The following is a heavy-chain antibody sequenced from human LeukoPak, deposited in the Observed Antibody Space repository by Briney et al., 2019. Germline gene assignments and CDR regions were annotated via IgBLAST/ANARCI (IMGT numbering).Heavy chain of an antibody. V-gene: IGHV4-59*01. D-gene: IGHD3-22*01. Sequence: SETLSLTCTVSGGSISSYYWSWIRQPPGKGLEWIGYIYYSGSTNYNPSLKSRVTISVDTSKNQFSLKLSSVTAADTAVYYCARGYYYDSSGAFDYWGLGTLVTVSS. J-gene: IGHJ4*02. CDR2: IYYSGST. CDR3: ARGYYYDSSGAFDY. CDR1: GGSISSYY.